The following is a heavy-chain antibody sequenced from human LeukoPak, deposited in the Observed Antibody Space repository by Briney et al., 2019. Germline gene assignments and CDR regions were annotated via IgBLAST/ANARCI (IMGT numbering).Heavy chain of an antibody. CDR1: GGSISNYF. CDR3: ARLSSTWRHFDY. Sequence: SETLSLTCTVSGGSISNYFWSWIRQPPGKGLEWIGYISYSGSTNYNPSLKSRVTISVDTSKNQFSLTLSSVTAADTAVYYCARLSSTWRHFDYWGQGTLVTVSS. V-gene: IGHV4-59*08. J-gene: IGHJ4*02. D-gene: IGHD6-13*01. CDR2: ISYSGST.